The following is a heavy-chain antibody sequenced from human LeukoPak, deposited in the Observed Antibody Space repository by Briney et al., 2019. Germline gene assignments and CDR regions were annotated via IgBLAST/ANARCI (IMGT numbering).Heavy chain of an antibody. Sequence: SVKVSCKASGGTFSSYAISWVRQAPGQGLEWMGGIIPIFGTANYAQKFQGRVTITADKSTSTAYVELSSLRSEDTAVYYCARGHPYSSGWFGYFDYWGQGTLVTVSS. V-gene: IGHV1-69*06. CDR1: GGTFSSYA. J-gene: IGHJ4*02. CDR3: ARGHPYSSGWFGYFDY. D-gene: IGHD6-19*01. CDR2: IIPIFGTA.